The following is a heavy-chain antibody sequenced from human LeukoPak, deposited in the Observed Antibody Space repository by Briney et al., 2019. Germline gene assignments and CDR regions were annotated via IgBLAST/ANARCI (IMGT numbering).Heavy chain of an antibody. V-gene: IGHV3-53*01. Sequence: GGSLRLSCAVSGFTVSSNYMNWVRQAPGKGLEWVSIIYSGGTTYYADSVKGRFTISRDNSKNTLYLQMNSLRAEDTAVYYCARYGSGFDYWGQGTLVTVSS. CDR2: IYSGGTT. J-gene: IGHJ4*02. CDR1: GFTVSSNY. CDR3: ARYGSGFDY. D-gene: IGHD3-10*01.